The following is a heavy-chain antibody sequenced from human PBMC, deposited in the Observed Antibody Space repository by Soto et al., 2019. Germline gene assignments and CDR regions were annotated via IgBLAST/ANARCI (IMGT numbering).Heavy chain of an antibody. D-gene: IGHD3-22*01. CDR2: IYYSGST. V-gene: IGHV4-31*03. Sequence: SATLSLPCTVSGGSISSGGYYWSWIRQHPGKGLEWIGYIYYSGSTYYNPSLKSRVTISVDTSKNQFSLKLSSVTAADTAVYYWAREVTGTDSSGYYPNWFDPWGQGTLVTVSS. CDR1: GGSISSGGYY. CDR3: AREVTGTDSSGYYPNWFDP. J-gene: IGHJ5*02.